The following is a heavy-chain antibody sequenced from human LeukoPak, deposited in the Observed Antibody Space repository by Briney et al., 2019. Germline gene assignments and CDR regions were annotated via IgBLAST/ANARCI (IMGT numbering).Heavy chain of an antibody. J-gene: IGHJ4*02. V-gene: IGHV1-2*02. D-gene: IGHD6-19*01. Sequence: GASVKVSCKASGYMFTGYYMHWVRQAPGQGLEWMGWINPDSGGTNYAQQFQGRVTMTRDTSISTAYMEVSRLGFDDTALYYCVRAAYTSGWFPADYWGQGTLVTVSS. CDR2: INPDSGGT. CDR3: VRAAYTSGWFPADY. CDR1: GYMFTGYY.